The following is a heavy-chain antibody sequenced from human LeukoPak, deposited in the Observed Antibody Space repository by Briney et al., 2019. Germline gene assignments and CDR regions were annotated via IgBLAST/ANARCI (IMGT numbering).Heavy chain of an antibody. V-gene: IGHV3-23*01. Sequence: GGSLRLSCAASGFTFSSYAMSWVRQAPGKGLEWVSSASGSGGSTYYADSVKGRFTISRDNSKNTLYLQMNSLRAEDTAVYYCARDSNRARGPCWFDPWGQGTLVTVSS. CDR3: ARDSNRARGPCWFDP. D-gene: IGHD7-27*01. J-gene: IGHJ5*02. CDR1: GFTFSSYA. CDR2: ASGSGGST.